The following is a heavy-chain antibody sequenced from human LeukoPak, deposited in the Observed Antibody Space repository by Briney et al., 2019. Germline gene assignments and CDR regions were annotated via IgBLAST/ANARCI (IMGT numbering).Heavy chain of an antibody. CDR3: ARLQLAAAGNRWFNT. CDR2: IYYSGST. Sequence: PSETLSLTCTVSGGSFSSGDYSWPWIRQPPGRGLEWIGSIYYSGSTYYNPSLKSRVTISVDTSKNQFSLRLSSVTAADTAVYYCARLQLAAAGNRWFNTWGQGTLVTVSS. V-gene: IGHV4-39*01. CDR1: GGSFSSGDYS. D-gene: IGHD6-13*01. J-gene: IGHJ5*02.